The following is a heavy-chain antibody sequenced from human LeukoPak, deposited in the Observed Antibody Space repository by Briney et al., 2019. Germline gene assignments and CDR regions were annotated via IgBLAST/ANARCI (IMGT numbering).Heavy chain of an antibody. D-gene: IGHD3-9*01. CDR3: ATTPYDILGPFDY. V-gene: IGHV3-30*04. J-gene: IGHJ4*02. CDR1: GFTFSSYA. CDR2: ISYDGRNK. Sequence: PGGSLRLSCAASGFTFSSYAMHWVRQAPGKGLEWVAVISYDGRNKYYADSVKGRFTISRDNSKNTLYLQMNSLRAEDTAVYYCATTPYDILGPFDYWGQGTLVTVSS.